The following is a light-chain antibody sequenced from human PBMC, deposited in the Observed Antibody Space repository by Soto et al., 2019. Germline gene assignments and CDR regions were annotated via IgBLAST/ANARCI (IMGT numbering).Light chain of an antibody. J-gene: IGKJ1*01. CDR2: DVS. Sequence: EIVLTHSPATLSLSPGERVTVSCRASQSVSNSLAWYQQKPGQPPRLLIYDVSNRATGIPARFSGSGSGTDFTLTISSLQSEDFAVYYCQQYNNWPRTFGQGTKVDI. V-gene: IGKV3-11*01. CDR3: QQYNNWPRT. CDR1: QSVSNS.